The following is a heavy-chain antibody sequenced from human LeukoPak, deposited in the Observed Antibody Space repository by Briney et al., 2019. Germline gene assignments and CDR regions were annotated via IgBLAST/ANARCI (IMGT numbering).Heavy chain of an antibody. CDR2: ISSRSTYI. V-gene: IGHV3-21*01. CDR1: GFAFSSYN. CDR3: AMDPYYYDSRGQAGHY. J-gene: IGHJ4*02. D-gene: IGHD3-22*01. Sequence: GGSLRLSCAGSGFAFSSYNIIWVRQAPGKGLEWVSSISSRSTYIHYADSVKGRFTISRDNARNSLYLEMNSLRVEDTAVYYCAMDPYYYDSRGQAGHYWGQGTLVTVSS.